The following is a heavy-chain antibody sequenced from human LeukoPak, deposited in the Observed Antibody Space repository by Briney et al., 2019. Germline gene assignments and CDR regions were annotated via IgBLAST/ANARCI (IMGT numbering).Heavy chain of an antibody. CDR1: GGSISSYY. CDR2: IYYSGST. Sequence: SETLSLTCTVSGGSISSYYWSWIRQPPGKGLEWIGYIYYSGSTNYNPSLKSRVTISVDTSKNQFSLKLGSVTAADTAVYYCARARILRSVDYWGQGTLVTVSS. CDR3: ARARILRSVDY. V-gene: IGHV4-59*12. D-gene: IGHD3-3*01. J-gene: IGHJ4*02.